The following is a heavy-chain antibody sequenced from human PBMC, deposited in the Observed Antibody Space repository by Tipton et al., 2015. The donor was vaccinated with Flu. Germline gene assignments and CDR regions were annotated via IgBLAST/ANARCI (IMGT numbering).Heavy chain of an antibody. CDR1: GGSISSSSYY. D-gene: IGHD3-22*01. CDR3: AHDSSGYYYGLIAFDI. J-gene: IGHJ3*02. CDR2: IYYSGST. Sequence: TLSLTCTVSGGSISSSSYYWGWICQPPGKGVEWIGSIYYSGSTYYNPSLKSRVTISVDTSKNQFSLKLSSVTAADTAVYYCAHDSSGYYYGLIAFDIWGQGTMVTVSS. V-gene: IGHV4-39*07.